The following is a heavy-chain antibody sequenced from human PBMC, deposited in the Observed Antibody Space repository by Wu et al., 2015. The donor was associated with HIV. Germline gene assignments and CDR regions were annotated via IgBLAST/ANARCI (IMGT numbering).Heavy chain of an antibody. J-gene: IGHJ4*02. V-gene: IGHV1-69*05. D-gene: IGHD3-22*01. CDR2: IIPIFGTA. CDR3: ARAFVGGGSGYSGYYYYFDY. CDR1: GGTFSSYA. Sequence: QVQLVQSGAEVKKPGSSVKVSCKASGGTFSSYAISWVRQAPGQGLEWMGGIIPIFGTANYAQKFQGRVTITTDESTSTAYMELSSLRSEDTAVYYCARAFVGGGSGYSGYYYYFDYVGRGNAWSPSP.